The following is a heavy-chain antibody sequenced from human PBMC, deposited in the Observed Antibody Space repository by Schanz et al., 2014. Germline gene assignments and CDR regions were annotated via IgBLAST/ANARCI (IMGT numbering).Heavy chain of an antibody. V-gene: IGHV1-69*04. D-gene: IGHD6-13*01. CDR2: IIPSLGLA. CDR1: GYTFISYG. Sequence: QVQLVQSGAEVRKPGASVKVSCKASGYTFISYGISWVRQAPGQGLEWMGRIIPSLGLAKYEQKFQDKVTITADTSTTTAYMELSGLRSEDTAVYYCAKEKEEVAADGSFFDYWGQGTLVTVSS. CDR3: AKEKEEVAADGSFFDY. J-gene: IGHJ4*02.